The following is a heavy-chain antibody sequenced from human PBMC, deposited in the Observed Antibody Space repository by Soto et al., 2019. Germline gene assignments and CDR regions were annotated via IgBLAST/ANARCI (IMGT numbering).Heavy chain of an antibody. CDR3: ARDQVPADLLGWFAP. CDR2: IYYSGST. Sequence: SETLSLTCTVSGGSISSYYWSWIRQPPGKGLEWIGYIYYSGSTNYNPSLKSRVTISVDTSKTQFSLKLSSVTAADTAVYYCARDQVPADLLGWFAPWGQGTLVTVSS. J-gene: IGHJ5*02. D-gene: IGHD2-2*01. V-gene: IGHV4-59*01. CDR1: GGSISSYY.